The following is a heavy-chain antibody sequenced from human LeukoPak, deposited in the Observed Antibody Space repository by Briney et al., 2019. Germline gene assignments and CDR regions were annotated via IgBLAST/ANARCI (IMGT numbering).Heavy chain of an antibody. D-gene: IGHD3/OR15-3a*01. CDR2: ISSSSSTI. V-gene: IGHV3-48*02. CDR3: ARAFGLTDY. CDR1: GFTVSSYS. J-gene: IGHJ4*02. Sequence: HPGGSLRLSCAASGFTVSSYSMNWVRQAPGKGLEWVSYISSSSSTIYYADSVKGRFTISRDNAKNSLYLKMKSLREEDTAPYSCARAFGLTDYWGQGTLVTVSS.